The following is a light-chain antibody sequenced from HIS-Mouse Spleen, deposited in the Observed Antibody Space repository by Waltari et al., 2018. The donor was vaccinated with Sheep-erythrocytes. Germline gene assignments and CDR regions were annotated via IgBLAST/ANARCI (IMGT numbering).Light chain of an antibody. J-gene: IGLJ3*02. V-gene: IGLV1-44*01. CDR2: SNN. CDR3: AAWDDSLNGPV. CDR1: SANIGRNT. Sequence: QSVLTRPPSASGTPGQRVTIPCSGSSANIGRNTVHWYPQPPGTAPKLLIYSNNQRPSGVPDRFSGSKSGTSASLAISGLQSEDEADYYCAAWDDSLNGPVFGGGTKLTVL.